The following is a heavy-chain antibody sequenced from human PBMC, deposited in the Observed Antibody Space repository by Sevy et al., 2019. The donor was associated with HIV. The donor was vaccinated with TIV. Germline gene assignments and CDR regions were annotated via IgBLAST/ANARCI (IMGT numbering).Heavy chain of an antibody. CDR3: AREDGSRQYFQY. D-gene: IGHD6-13*01. CDR1: GFTFSSYE. J-gene: IGHJ1*01. CDR2: LSTSGSII. V-gene: IGHV3-48*03. Sequence: GGSLRLSCVASGFTFSSYEMNWVRQAPGKGLEWVSHLSTSGSIIDYEDSVKGRFTISRDNAKNSLYLQMNSLRAEDTAVYYCAREDGSRQYFQYWGQGTLVTVSS.